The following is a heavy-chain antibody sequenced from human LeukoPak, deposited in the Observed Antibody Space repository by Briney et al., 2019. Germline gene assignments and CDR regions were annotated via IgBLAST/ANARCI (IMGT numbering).Heavy chain of an antibody. J-gene: IGHJ6*02. Sequence: GGSLRLSCAASGFTVSDNYMSSVRQAPGKGLEWVSVLYSGVTTYYADPVKGRFTISRDNSKNTLYLQMSSLRAEDTAVYYCVRDRWPGLGDFWGQGTTVTVSS. V-gene: IGHV3-66*01. CDR1: GFTVSDNY. D-gene: IGHD6-19*01. CDR2: LYSGVTT. CDR3: VRDRWPGLGDF.